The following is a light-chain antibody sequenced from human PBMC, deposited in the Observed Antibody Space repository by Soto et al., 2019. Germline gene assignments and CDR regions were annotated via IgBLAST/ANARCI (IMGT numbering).Light chain of an antibody. CDR3: QSYDSSLSGFVV. CDR1: SSNIGAGYD. Sequence: QSVLTQPPSVSGAPGQRVTISCTGSSSNIGAGYDVHWYQQLPGTAPKLLIYGNSNRPSGVPDRFSGSKSGTXXXXXITGLQAEDEADYYCQSYDSSLSGFVVFXXGT. J-gene: IGLJ2*01. V-gene: IGLV1-40*01. CDR2: GNS.